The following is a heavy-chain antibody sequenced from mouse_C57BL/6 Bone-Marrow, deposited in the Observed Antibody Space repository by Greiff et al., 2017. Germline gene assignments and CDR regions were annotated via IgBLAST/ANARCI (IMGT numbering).Heavy chain of an antibody. CDR3: ARTHYGSSSWYFDV. CDR2: ISSGSSTI. J-gene: IGHJ1*03. CDR1: GFTFSDYG. V-gene: IGHV5-17*01. D-gene: IGHD1-1*01. Sequence: EVHLVESGGGLVKPGGSLKLSCAASGFTFSDYGMHWVRQAPEKGLEWVAYISSGSSTIYYADTVKGRFTISRDNAKNTLFLQMTSLRSEDTAMYYCARTHYGSSSWYFDVWGTGTTVTVSS.